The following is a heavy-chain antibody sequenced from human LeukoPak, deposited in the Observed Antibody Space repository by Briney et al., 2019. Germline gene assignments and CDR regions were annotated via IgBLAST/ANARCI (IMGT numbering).Heavy chain of an antibody. CDR2: INSDGTST. J-gene: IGHJ3*02. Sequence: GGSLRLSCAASGFTFSSYWMHWVRQAPGKGLVWVSHINSDGTSTTYADSVKGRFTISRDNAKNTLDLQMNSLRAEDTAVYYCARRGASTGAFDIWGQGTMVTVSS. CDR3: ARRGASTGAFDI. D-gene: IGHD1-26*01. CDR1: GFTFSSYW. V-gene: IGHV3-74*01.